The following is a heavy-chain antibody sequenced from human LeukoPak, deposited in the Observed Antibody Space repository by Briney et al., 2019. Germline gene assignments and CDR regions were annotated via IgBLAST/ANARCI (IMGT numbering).Heavy chain of an antibody. V-gene: IGHV3-23*01. J-gene: IGHJ4*02. CDR1: GFTFSSYA. CDR2: ISGSGGST. CDR3: ARSITMIVVVNLYYFDY. Sequence: PGGSLRLSCAASGFTFSSYAMSWVRQAPGKGLEWVSAISGSGGSTYYADSVKGRFTTSRDNSKNTLYLQMNSLRAEDTAVYYCARSITMIVVVNLYYFDYWGQGTLVTVSS. D-gene: IGHD3-22*01.